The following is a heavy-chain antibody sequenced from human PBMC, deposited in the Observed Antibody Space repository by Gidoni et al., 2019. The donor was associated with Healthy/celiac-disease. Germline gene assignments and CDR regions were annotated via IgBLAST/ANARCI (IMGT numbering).Heavy chain of an antibody. J-gene: IGHJ6*02. CDR2: INHSGST. CDR3: ARGLRYYDILTGRHYGMDV. Sequence: QVQLQQWGAGLLKPSETLSLTCAVYGGSFSGYYWSWIRQPPGKGLEWIGEINHSGSTNYNPSLKSRVTISVDTSKNQFSLKLSSVTAADTAVYYCARGLRYYDILTGRHYGMDVWGQGTTVTVSS. V-gene: IGHV4-34*01. D-gene: IGHD3-9*01. CDR1: GGSFSGYY.